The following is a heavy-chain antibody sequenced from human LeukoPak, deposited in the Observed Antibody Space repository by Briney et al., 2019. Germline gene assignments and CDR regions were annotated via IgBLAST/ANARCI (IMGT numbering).Heavy chain of an antibody. CDR1: GGSISSSSDY. D-gene: IGHD5-18*01. Sequence: SETLSLTCTVSGGSISSSSDYWGWIRQPPGKGLEWIGNIYKSGSTYYKSSLKSRVTISVDTSKNQFSLKLSSVTAADTAVYYCARGDTAMVTAAFDYWGQGTLVTVSS. V-gene: IGHV4-39*07. CDR3: ARGDTAMVTAAFDY. CDR2: IYKSGST. J-gene: IGHJ4*02.